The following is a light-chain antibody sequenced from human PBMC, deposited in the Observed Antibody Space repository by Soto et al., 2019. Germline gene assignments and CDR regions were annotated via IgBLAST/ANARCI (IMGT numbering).Light chain of an antibody. CDR1: QGISSW. CDR3: LQASTFPRT. CDR2: KAS. Sequence: DIQMTQSPSSLSASVGDRVTITCRGSQGISSWLAWYQQKPGKAPRLLIYKASSLASGVPSRFSGSGSGTEFTLTISSLQPEDFATYYCLQASTFPRTFGQGTKVDI. V-gene: IGKV1-5*03. J-gene: IGKJ1*01.